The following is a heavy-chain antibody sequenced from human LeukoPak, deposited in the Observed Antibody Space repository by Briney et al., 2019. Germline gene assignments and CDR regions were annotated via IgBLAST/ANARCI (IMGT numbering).Heavy chain of an antibody. CDR3: AKVWASYYFDY. CDR2: ISASGDST. V-gene: IGHV3-23*01. J-gene: IGHJ4*02. Sequence: GGSLRLSCAASGFTFSNFAMSWVRQAPGKGLEWVSAISASGDSTNYADSVKGRFTISRDNSKNTLSLQMNSLRAEDTAVYYCAKVWASYYFDYWGQGTLVTVSS. D-gene: IGHD7-27*01. CDR1: GFTFSNFA.